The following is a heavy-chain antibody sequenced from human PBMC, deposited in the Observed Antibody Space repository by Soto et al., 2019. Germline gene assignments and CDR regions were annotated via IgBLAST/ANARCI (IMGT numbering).Heavy chain of an antibody. CDR1: GFTFSSYA. CDR3: AKDQAAYYDILTGYPRLDY. V-gene: IGHV3-23*01. J-gene: IGHJ4*02. CDR2: ISGSGGST. Sequence: HPVGSLRLSCAASGFTFSSYAMSWVRQAPGKGLEWVSAISGSGGSTYYADSVKGRFTISRDNSKNTLYLQMNSLRAEDTAVYYCAKDQAAYYDILTGYPRLDYWGQGTLVTVSS. D-gene: IGHD3-9*01.